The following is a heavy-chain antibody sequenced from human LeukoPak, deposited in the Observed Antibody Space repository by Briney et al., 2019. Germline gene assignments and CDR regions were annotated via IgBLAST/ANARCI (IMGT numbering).Heavy chain of an antibody. V-gene: IGHV4-61*01. J-gene: IGHJ4*02. CDR1: CVSLSRYIYH. Sequence: PSDTLALPCTGSCVSLSRYIYHWRWIRPPPGKGLEWVGYIHYSGATNYSPSLKGRVTISEDTSKNKFSLKLSSVTAADTAVYYCASLLATWYIDNWGQGTLVIVSS. CDR2: IHYSGAT. D-gene: IGHD2-8*01. CDR3: ASLLATWYIDN.